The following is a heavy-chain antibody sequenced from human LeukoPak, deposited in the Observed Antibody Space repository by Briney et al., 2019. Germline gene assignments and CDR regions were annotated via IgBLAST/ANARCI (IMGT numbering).Heavy chain of an antibody. CDR1: GFTFSSYA. CDR3: ARDPPGGDYVGFWFDP. D-gene: IGHD4-17*01. CDR2: ISYDGSNK. J-gene: IGHJ5*02. V-gene: IGHV3-30-3*01. Sequence: GGSLRLSCAASGFTFSSYAMHWVRQAPGKGLEWVAVISYDGSNKYYADSVKGRFTISRDNSKNTLYLQMNSLRAEDTAVCYCARDPPGGDYVGFWFDPWGQGTLVTVSS.